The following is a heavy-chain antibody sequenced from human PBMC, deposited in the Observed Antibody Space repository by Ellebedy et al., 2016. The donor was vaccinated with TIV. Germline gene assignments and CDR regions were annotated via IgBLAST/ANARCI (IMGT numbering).Heavy chain of an antibody. CDR2: ISGLGGDKT. CDR1: GFTFNTFA. V-gene: IGHV3-23*01. CDR3: AKGGGSGFDY. Sequence: GESLKISCAASGFTFNTFAMTWVRQAPGKGLEWVATISGLGGDKTYYADSVKGRVTPSRDDSTKTVFLHMNNLKVEDTARYYCAKGGGSGFDYWGQGALVLVSS. D-gene: IGHD3-10*01. J-gene: IGHJ4*02.